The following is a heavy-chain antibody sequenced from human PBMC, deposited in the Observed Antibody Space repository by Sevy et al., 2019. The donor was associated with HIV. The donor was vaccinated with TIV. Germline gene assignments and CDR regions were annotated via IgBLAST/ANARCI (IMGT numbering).Heavy chain of an antibody. CDR3: ARSIAVAGHFDY. D-gene: IGHD6-19*01. V-gene: IGHV3-30-3*01. Sequence: GGSLRLSCAASGFTFSSYAMHWVRQAPGKGLEWVAVISYDGSNKYYADSVKGRFTISRDNSKNTLYLQMNSLRAEDTAVYYCARSIAVAGHFDYWGQGTLVTVSS. J-gene: IGHJ4*02. CDR1: GFTFSSYA. CDR2: ISYDGSNK.